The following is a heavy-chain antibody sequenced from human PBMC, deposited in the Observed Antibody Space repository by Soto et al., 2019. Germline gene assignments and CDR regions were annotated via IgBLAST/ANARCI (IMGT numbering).Heavy chain of an antibody. CDR3: AKDIAAAGFPPYYYGLDV. Sequence: GGSLRLSCAASGFTFSNAWMSWVRQAPGKGLEWVGRIKSKTDGGTTDYAAPVKGRFTISRDDSKSTLYLQMNRLRGEDTAVYYCAKDIAAAGFPPYYYGLDVWGQGTTV. D-gene: IGHD6-13*01. J-gene: IGHJ6*02. CDR2: IKSKTDGGTT. CDR1: GFTFSNAW. V-gene: IGHV3-15*01.